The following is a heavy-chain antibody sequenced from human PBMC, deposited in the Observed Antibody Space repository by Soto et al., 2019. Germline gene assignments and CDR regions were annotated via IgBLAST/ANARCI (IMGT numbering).Heavy chain of an antibody. V-gene: IGHV4-34*01. CDR2: INHSGST. D-gene: IGHD3-3*01. Sequence: SETLSLTCAVYGGSFSGYYWRWIRQPPGKGLEWIGEINHSGSTNYNPSLKSRVTISVDTSKNQFSLKLSSVTAADTAVYYCASGIEYYDFWSGSYYYYGMDVWGQGTMVTVSS. CDR3: ASGIEYYDFWSGSYYYYGMDV. CDR1: GGSFSGYY. J-gene: IGHJ6*02.